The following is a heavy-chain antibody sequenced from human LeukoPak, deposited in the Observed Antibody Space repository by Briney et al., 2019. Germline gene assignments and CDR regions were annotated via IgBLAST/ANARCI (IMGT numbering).Heavy chain of an antibody. J-gene: IGHJ5*02. CDR2: IYYSGST. CDR3: ARDIAAAGTLGDWFDP. V-gene: IGHV4-59*01. D-gene: IGHD6-13*01. CDR1: GGSISSYY. Sequence: PSETLSLTCTVSGGSISSYYWSWIRQPPGKGLEWIGYIYYSGSTNYNPSLKNRVTISVDTSKNQFSLKLSSVTAADTAVYYCARDIAAAGTLGDWFDPWGQGTLVTVSS.